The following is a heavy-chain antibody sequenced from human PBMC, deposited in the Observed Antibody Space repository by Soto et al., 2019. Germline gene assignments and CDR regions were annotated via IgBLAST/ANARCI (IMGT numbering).Heavy chain of an antibody. CDR1: GGTFSSYT. J-gene: IGHJ4*02. V-gene: IGHV1-69*04. CDR2: IIPILGIA. D-gene: IGHD5-12*01. CDR3: AREAVGSGYDLNYYFDY. Sequence: ASVKVSCKASGGTFSSYTISWVRQAPGQGLEWMGRIIPILGIANYAQKFQGRVTITADKSTSTAYMELSSLRSEDTAVYYCAREAVGSGYDLNYYFDYWGQGTLVTVSS.